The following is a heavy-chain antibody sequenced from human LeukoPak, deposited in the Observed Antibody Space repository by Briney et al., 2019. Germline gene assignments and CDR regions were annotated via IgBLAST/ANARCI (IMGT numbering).Heavy chain of an antibody. Sequence: SETLSLTCTVSGGSISSYYWSWIRQPPGKELEWIGYIYYSGSTNYNPSLKSRVTISVDTSKNQFSLKLSSVTAADTAVYYCARETYYYGSGSHFDYWGQGTLVTASS. CDR3: ARETYYYGSGSHFDY. V-gene: IGHV4-59*01. J-gene: IGHJ4*02. D-gene: IGHD3-10*01. CDR2: IYYSGST. CDR1: GGSISSYY.